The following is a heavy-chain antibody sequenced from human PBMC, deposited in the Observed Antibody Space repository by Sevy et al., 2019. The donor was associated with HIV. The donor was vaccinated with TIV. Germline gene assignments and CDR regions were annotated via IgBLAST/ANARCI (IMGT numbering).Heavy chain of an antibody. CDR2: ISYDGSNK. CDR3: ARGFYDYGDYVPGIFFDC. D-gene: IGHD4-17*01. V-gene: IGHV3-30-3*01. Sequence: GGSLRLSCAASGFTFSSYAMHWVRQAPGKGLEWVAVISYDGSNKYYADSVKGRFTISRDNSKNTLYLQMNSLRAEDTAVYYCARGFYDYGDYVPGIFFDCWGQGTLVTVSS. CDR1: GFTFSSYA. J-gene: IGHJ4*02.